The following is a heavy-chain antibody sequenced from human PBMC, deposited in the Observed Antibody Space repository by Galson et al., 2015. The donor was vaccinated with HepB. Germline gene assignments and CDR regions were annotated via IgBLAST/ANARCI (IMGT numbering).Heavy chain of an antibody. J-gene: IGHJ3*02. D-gene: IGHD6-13*01. CDR3: ARDRALFIAAAGKDLDAFDI. Sequence: VSCKASGYTFTSYYMHWVRQAPGQGLEWMGIINPSGGSTSYAQKFQGRVTMTRDTSTSTVYMELSSLRSEDTAVYYCARDRALFIAAAGKDLDAFDIWGQGTMVTVSS. CDR2: INPSGGST. V-gene: IGHV1-46*01. CDR1: GYTFTSYY.